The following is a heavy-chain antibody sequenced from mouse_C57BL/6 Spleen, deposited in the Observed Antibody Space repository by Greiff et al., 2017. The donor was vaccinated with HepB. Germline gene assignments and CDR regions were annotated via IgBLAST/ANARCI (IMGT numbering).Heavy chain of an antibody. Sequence: QVQLKESGPGLVQPSQSLSITCTVSGFSLTSYGVHWVRQSPGKGLEWLGVIWSGGSTDYNAAFISRLSISKDNSKSQVFFKMNSLQADDTAIYYCARNSHYYGSSQGFAYWGQGTLVTVSA. D-gene: IGHD1-1*01. CDR1: GFSLTSYG. J-gene: IGHJ3*01. CDR3: ARNSHYYGSSQGFAY. CDR2: IWSGGST. V-gene: IGHV2-2*01.